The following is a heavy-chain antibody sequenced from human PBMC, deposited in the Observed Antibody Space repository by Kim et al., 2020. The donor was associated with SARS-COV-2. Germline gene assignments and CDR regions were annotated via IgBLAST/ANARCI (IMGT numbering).Heavy chain of an antibody. CDR1: GFTFSSYS. Sequence: GGSLRLSCAASGFTFSSYSMNWVRQAPGKGLEWVSSISSSSSYIYYADSVKGRFTISRDNAKNSLYLQMNSLRAEDTAVYYCAGVFGVVITWPYYGMDVWGQGTTVTVSS. D-gene: IGHD3-3*01. CDR3: AGVFGVVITWPYYGMDV. CDR2: ISSSSSYI. V-gene: IGHV3-21*01. J-gene: IGHJ6*02.